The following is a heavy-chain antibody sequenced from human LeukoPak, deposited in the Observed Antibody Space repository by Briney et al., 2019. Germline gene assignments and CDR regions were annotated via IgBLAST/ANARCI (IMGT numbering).Heavy chain of an antibody. V-gene: IGHV3-66*01. CDR2: IYSGGST. J-gene: IGHJ6*02. D-gene: IGHD3-10*01. CDR3: ARYYGSGSYYIPSYYYGMDV. Sequence: TGGSLRLSCAASGFTVSSNYMSWVRQAPGKGLEWVSVIYSGGSTYYADSVKGRFTISRDNSKNTLYLQMNSLRAEDTAVYYCARYYGSGSYYIPSYYYGMDVWGQGTTVTVSS. CDR1: GFTVSSNY.